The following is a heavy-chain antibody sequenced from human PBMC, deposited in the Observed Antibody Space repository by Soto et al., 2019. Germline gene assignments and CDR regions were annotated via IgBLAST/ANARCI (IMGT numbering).Heavy chain of an antibody. CDR2: ISYDGSNK. J-gene: IGHJ6*02. Sequence: GGSLRLSCAASGFTFSSYGMHWVRQAPGKGLEWVAVISYDGSNKYYADSVKGRFTISRDNSKNTLYLQMNSPRAEDTAVYYCAKDPSEGDYYYYYYGMDVWGQGTTVTVSS. D-gene: IGHD4-17*01. V-gene: IGHV3-30*18. CDR3: AKDPSEGDYYYYYYGMDV. CDR1: GFTFSSYG.